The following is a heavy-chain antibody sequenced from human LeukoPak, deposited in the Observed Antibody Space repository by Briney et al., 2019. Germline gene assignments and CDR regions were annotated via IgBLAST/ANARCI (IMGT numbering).Heavy chain of an antibody. CDR3: ATGGSLATMGNFDY. CDR1: GYTLTELS. Sequence: ASVKVSCKVSGYTLTELSMHWVRQAPGKGLEWIGGFDPEDGETIYAQKFQGRVTMTEDTSTDTAYMELSSLRSEDTAVYYCATGGSLATMGNFDYWGQGTLVTVSS. D-gene: IGHD5-12*01. V-gene: IGHV1-24*01. CDR2: FDPEDGET. J-gene: IGHJ4*02.